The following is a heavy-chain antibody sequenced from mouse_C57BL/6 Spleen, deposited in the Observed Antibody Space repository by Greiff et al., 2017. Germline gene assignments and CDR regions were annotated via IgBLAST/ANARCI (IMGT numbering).Heavy chain of an antibody. CDR1: GYTFTSYW. Sequence: VQLQQPGAELVRPGSSVKLSCKASGYTFTSYWMHWVKQRPIQGLEWIGNIDPSDSETHYNQKFKDKATLTVDKSSSTAYMQLSSLTSEDSAVYYCARPILYGNYEAWFAYWGQGTLVTVSA. D-gene: IGHD2-1*01. CDR3: ARPILYGNYEAWFAY. J-gene: IGHJ3*01. V-gene: IGHV1-52*01. CDR2: IDPSDSET.